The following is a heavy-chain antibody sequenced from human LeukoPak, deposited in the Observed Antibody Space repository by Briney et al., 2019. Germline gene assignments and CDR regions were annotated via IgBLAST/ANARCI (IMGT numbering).Heavy chain of an antibody. CDR2: IKEDGSET. D-gene: IGHD3-10*01. Sequence: PGGSLRLSCAASGFIFKKYWMNWVRQVPGKGLECLANIKEDGSETYYADSVKGRFTISRDNPKNLLFLQINSLRAEDTAVYYCAKDYYGSGSPYYYGMDVWGQGTTVTVSS. CDR1: GFIFKKYW. J-gene: IGHJ6*02. CDR3: AKDYYGSGSPYYYGMDV. V-gene: IGHV3-7*03.